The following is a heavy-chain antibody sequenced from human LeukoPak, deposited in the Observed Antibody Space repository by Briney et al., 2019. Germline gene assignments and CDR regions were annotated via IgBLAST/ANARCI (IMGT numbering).Heavy chain of an antibody. CDR3: ARDPSRYYCSSTSCLNWFDP. Sequence: SETLSLTCAVYGGSFSGYYWSWIRQPPGKGLEWIGSIYYSGSTYYNPSLKSRVTISVDTSKNQFSLKLSSVTAADTAVYYCARDPSRYYCSSTSCLNWFDPWGQGTLVTVSS. V-gene: IGHV4-34*01. CDR2: IYYSGST. D-gene: IGHD2-2*01. CDR1: GGSFSGYY. J-gene: IGHJ5*02.